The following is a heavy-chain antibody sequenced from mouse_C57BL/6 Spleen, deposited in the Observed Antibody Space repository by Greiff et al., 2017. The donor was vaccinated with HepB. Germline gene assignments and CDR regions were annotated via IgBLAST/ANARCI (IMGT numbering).Heavy chain of an antibody. CDR1: GYSITSGYY. D-gene: IGHD2-12*01. CDR2: ISYDGSN. J-gene: IGHJ4*01. CDR3: ASDYSYYAMDY. V-gene: IGHV3-6*01. Sequence: EVQLQESGPGLVKPSQSLSLTCSVTGYSITSGYYWNWIRQFPGNKLEWMGYISYDGSNNYNPSLKNRISITRDTSKNQFFLKLNSVTTEDTATYYCASDYSYYAMDYWGQGTSVTVSS.